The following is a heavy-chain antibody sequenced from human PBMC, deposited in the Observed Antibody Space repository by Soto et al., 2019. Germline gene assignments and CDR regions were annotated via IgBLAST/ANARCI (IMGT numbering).Heavy chain of an antibody. CDR2: IYYSGST. D-gene: IGHD4-17*01. V-gene: IGHV4-59*01. CDR3: ARISYGDSRWVWFDP. CDR1: GGSISSYY. J-gene: IGHJ5*02. Sequence: SETLSLTCTVSGGSISSYYWSWIRQPPGKGLEWIGYIYYSGSTNYNPSLKSRVTISVDTSKNQFSLKLSSVTAADTAVYYCARISYGDSRWVWFDPWGQGTLVTVSS.